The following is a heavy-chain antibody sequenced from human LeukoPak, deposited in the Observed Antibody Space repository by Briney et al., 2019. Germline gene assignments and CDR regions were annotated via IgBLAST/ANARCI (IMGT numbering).Heavy chain of an antibody. D-gene: IGHD3-22*01. J-gene: IGHJ4*02. CDR1: GFTFSSYS. CDR3: AREGKYYYDSSGYYGSDYFDY. CDR2: ISSSSSYI. Sequence: GGSLRLSCAASGFTFSSYSMNWVRQAPGKGLEWVSSISSSSSYIYYADSVKGRFTISRDNAKNSLYLQMNSLRAKDTAVYYCAREGKYYYDSSGYYGSDYFDYWGQGTLVTVSS. V-gene: IGHV3-21*01.